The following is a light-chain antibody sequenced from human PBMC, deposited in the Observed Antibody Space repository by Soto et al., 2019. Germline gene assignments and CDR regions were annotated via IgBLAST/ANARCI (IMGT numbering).Light chain of an antibody. J-gene: IGKJ2*01. V-gene: IGKV1-5*03. Sequence: DIQMTQSPSTLSASVGDRVTITCRASQSISSRLACYQQKPGKATKLLIYKASSLESGVPSRFSGSGSGTVFTLTISSLQPDDFATYYCEQDNSYYTFGQGTKLEIK. CDR1: QSISSR. CDR2: KAS. CDR3: EQDNSYYT.